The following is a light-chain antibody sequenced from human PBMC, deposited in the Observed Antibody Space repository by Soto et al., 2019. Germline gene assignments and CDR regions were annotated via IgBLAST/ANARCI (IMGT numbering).Light chain of an antibody. Sequence: EIVLTQSPGTLSLSPGERATLSCRASQSISSTYLAWYQQRPGQAPRLLIYDASSRATGIPDRFSGSGSGTDSTLTISRLEPEDFAVYYCQQFGSSTWTFGQGTKVDIK. CDR2: DAS. J-gene: IGKJ1*01. CDR3: QQFGSSTWT. CDR1: QSISSTY. V-gene: IGKV3-20*01.